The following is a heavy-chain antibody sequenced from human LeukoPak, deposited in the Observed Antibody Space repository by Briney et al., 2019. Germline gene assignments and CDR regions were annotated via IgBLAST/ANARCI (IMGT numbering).Heavy chain of an antibody. CDR1: GFSFSNHY. CDR3: TRVIVAVPGYFDYFDF. CDR2: INEDGSNK. V-gene: IGHV3-7*01. D-gene: IGHD6-19*01. J-gene: IGHJ4*02. Sequence: GGSLRLSCTASGFSFSNHYMRWIRQASGKGLEGVANINEDGSNKWHLGSVKGRFTVSRDNARNSLYLQMNSLRVEDTAVYYCTRVIVAVPGYFDYFDFWGQGVLVTVSS.